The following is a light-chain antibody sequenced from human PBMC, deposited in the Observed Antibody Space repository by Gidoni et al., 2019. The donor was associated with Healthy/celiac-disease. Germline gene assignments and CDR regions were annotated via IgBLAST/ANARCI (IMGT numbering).Light chain of an antibody. J-gene: IGLJ3*02. CDR2: RNN. CDR1: SSNIGSNY. CDR3: AAWDDSLRLWV. V-gene: IGLV1-47*01. Sequence: QSVLTPPPSASGTPGQGGTISCSGSSSNIGSNYVYWYQQLPGTAPKLLIYRNNQRPSGVPDRFSGSKSGTSASLAISGLRSEDEADYYCAAWDDSLRLWVFGGGTKLTVL.